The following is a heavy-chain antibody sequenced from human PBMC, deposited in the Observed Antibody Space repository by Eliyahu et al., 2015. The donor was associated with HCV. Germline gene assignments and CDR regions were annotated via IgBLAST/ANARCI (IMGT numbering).Heavy chain of an antibody. Sequence: QVQLLVQSGAEVKKPGASVKVSCKASRYTFTSDFMHWVRLAPGQGLEWVGMISPSGGSTTYAQTFQERVTLTRDTSTSTVYMELSSLRSEDTAVYYCGRMKVVGYCTGGTCHESGFDYWGQGTLVSVSS. D-gene: IGHD2-8*02. CDR1: RYTFTSDF. J-gene: IGHJ4*02. CDR2: ISPSGGST. V-gene: IGHV1-46*01. CDR3: GRMKVVGYCTGGTCHESGFDY.